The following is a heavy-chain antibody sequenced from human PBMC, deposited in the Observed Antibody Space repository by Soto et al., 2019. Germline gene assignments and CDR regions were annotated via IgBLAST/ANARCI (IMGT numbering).Heavy chain of an antibody. J-gene: IGHJ4*02. D-gene: IGHD1-1*01. CDR2: INPTGGT. Sequence: PSETLSLTCAVYGGSFSGYYWSWVRQSPGKGLEWIGEINPTGGTNYNPSLKSRVTISVDTSKDQFSLQLSSVTAADTAVYYCARTRATPASRNLDDWCQGTLVSVSS. CDR1: GGSFSGYY. CDR3: ARTRATPASRNLDD. V-gene: IGHV4-34*01.